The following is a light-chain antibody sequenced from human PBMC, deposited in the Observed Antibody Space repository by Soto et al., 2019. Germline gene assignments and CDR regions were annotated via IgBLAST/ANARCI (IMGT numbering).Light chain of an antibody. Sequence: QSALTQPASVSGSPGQSITISCTGTSSDIGDYNRVSWYQQPPGKAPRLIIHDVDKRPSGVSNRFSASKSGDTASLTISGLQAEDEADYYCCSYAGSTTFVVFGGGTKLTVL. CDR2: DVD. J-gene: IGLJ2*01. CDR3: CSYAGSTTFVV. CDR1: SSDIGDYNR. V-gene: IGLV2-23*02.